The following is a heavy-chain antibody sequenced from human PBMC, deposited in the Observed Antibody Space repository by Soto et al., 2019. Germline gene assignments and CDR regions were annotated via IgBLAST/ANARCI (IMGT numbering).Heavy chain of an antibody. CDR3: ASVLNYFWSGENYYYYYGMDV. D-gene: IGHD3-3*01. CDR2: ISAYNGNT. Sequence: ASVKVSCKASGYTFTSYGISWVRQAPGQGLEWMGWISAYNGNTNYAQKLQGRVTMTTDTSKSTAYMELRSLRSDDTAVYYCASVLNYFWSGENYYYYYGMDVWGQGTTVTVSS. CDR1: GYTFTSYG. J-gene: IGHJ6*02. V-gene: IGHV1-18*01.